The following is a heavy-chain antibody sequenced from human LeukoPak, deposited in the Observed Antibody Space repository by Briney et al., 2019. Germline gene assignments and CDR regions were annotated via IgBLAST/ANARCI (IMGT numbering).Heavy chain of an antibody. CDR2: IHTSGST. CDR1: GGSISSGSYY. J-gene: IGHJ4*02. D-gene: IGHD3-22*01. CDR3: ARDQYYYDSSGYYRFDY. Sequence: PSETLSLTCTVSGGSISSGSYYWSWIRQPAGKGLEWIGRIHTSGSTNYNPSLRNRVTMSVDTSKNQFSLKLSSVTAANTAVYYCARDQYYYDSSGYYRFDYWGQGTLVTVSS. V-gene: IGHV4-61*02.